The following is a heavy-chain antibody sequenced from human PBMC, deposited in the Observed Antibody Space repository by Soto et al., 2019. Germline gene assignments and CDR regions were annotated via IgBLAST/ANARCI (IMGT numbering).Heavy chain of an antibody. Sequence: QVQLVESGGGVVQPGRSLRLSCAASGFTFSNFDMHWVRQAPGKGLEWVAVMSSDGSTKYYADSVKGLFTISRDNYKNTLYLHMSSLSTEATAVYFCAKSTSENGTTWGGKVWGQGTLVTVSS. V-gene: IGHV3-30*18. D-gene: IGHD1-7*01. CDR1: GFTFSNFD. CDR2: MSSDGSTK. CDR3: AKSTSENGTTWGGKV. J-gene: IGHJ4*02.